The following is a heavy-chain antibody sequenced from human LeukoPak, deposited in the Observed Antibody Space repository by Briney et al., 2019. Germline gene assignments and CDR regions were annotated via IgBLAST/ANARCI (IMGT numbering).Heavy chain of an antibody. CDR1: GFSFNNYA. Sequence: GGSLRLSCTASGFSFNNYAMTWVRQAPGKGLEWVSVVSGSGDNTNYAGSVKGRFTISRDNSKNTLFLQMNSLRTEDTAVYFCARWGNDYSQFDSWGQGTLVTVS. CDR3: ARWGNDYSQFDS. V-gene: IGHV3-23*01. D-gene: IGHD4-11*01. CDR2: VSGSGDNT. J-gene: IGHJ4*02.